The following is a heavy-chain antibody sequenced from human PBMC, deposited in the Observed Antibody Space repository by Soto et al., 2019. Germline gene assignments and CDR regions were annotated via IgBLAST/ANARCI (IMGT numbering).Heavy chain of an antibody. CDR1: GFTFSRHA. V-gene: IGHV3-30*04. J-gene: IGHJ5*01. CDR2: ISRDGSYI. CDR3: ARTRNGGVADSFDS. Sequence: QVQSVESGGGEVQPGGSLRLSCAASGFTFSRHAIHWVRLTPGRGLEWVLAISRDGSYIYYTDSVKGRFTVSRDNSKNTVFVQMNRLIPDDTALYFCARTRNGGVADSFDSWGQGTRVTVSS. D-gene: IGHD3-3*01.